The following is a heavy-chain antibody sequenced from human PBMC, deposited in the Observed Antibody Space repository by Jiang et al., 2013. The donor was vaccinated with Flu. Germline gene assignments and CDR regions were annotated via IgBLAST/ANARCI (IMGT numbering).Heavy chain of an antibody. V-gene: IGHV2-5*02. D-gene: IGHD6-13*01. Sequence: KPTQTLTLTCTFSGFSLSTSGVGVGWIRQPPGKALEWLALIYWDDDKRYSPSLKSRLTITKDTSKNQVVLTMTNMDPVDTATYYCARHIAAAGLIPLYYFDYWGQGTLVTVSS. CDR1: GFSLSTSGVG. CDR3: ARHIAAAGLIPLYYFDY. J-gene: IGHJ4*02. CDR2: IYWDDDK.